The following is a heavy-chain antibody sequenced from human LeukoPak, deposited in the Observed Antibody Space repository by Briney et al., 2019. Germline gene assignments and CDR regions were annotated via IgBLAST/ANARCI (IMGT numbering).Heavy chain of an antibody. D-gene: IGHD3-10*01. CDR3: ARDYGRSRNYGMDV. CDR1: GFTFSNYW. V-gene: IGHV3-74*01. Sequence: GGSLRLSCAASGFTFSNYWMHWVRQAPGKGLVWVSRINSDGSSTTYADSVKGRFTISRDNAKNTLYLQMNSLRAEDTAVYYCARDYGRSRNYGMDVWGQGTTVTVSS. CDR2: INSDGSST. J-gene: IGHJ6*02.